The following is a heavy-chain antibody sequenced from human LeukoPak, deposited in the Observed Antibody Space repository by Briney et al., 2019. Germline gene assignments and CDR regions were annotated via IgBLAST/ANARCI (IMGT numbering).Heavy chain of an antibody. Sequence: GGSLRLSCAASGFTFSSYEMNWVRQAPGKGLEWVSYISSSSSTIYYADSVKGRFTISRDNAKNSLYLQMNSLRAEDTAVYYCARDQEYDFWSGYPDYWGQGTLVTVSS. CDR3: ARDQEYDFWSGYPDY. D-gene: IGHD3-3*01. CDR1: GFTFSSYE. V-gene: IGHV3-48*01. CDR2: ISSSSSTI. J-gene: IGHJ4*02.